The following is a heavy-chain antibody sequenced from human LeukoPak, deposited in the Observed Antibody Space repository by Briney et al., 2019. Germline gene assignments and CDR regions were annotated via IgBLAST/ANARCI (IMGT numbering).Heavy chain of an antibody. Sequence: SETLSLTCTVSGGSISSSSYYWGWIRQPPGKGLEWIGSIYYSGSTYYNPSLKSRVTISVDTSKNQFSLKLSSVTAEDTAVYYCARAGRIAAADDYWGQGTLVTVSS. CDR1: GGSISSSSYY. CDR3: ARAGRIAAADDY. D-gene: IGHD6-13*01. J-gene: IGHJ4*02. V-gene: IGHV4-39*07. CDR2: IYYSGST.